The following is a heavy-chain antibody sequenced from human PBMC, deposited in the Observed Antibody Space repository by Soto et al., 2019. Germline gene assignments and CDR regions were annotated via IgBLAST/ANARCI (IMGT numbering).Heavy chain of an antibody. CDR1: GVSVSSDNYY. CDR3: ARGPTVTTDY. CDR2: TFHSGSA. D-gene: IGHD4-17*01. J-gene: IGHJ4*02. Sequence: SETLSLTCTVSGVSVSSDNYYWSWIRQPPGKGLEWIGFTFHSGSANYNPSLKSRVTISVDASKNQFSLKLNSVTAADTAVYYCARGPTVTTDYWGQGTLVTVSS. V-gene: IGHV4-61*01.